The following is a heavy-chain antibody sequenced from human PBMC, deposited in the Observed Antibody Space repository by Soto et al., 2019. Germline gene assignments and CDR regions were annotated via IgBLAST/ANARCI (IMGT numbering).Heavy chain of an antibody. J-gene: IGHJ4*02. CDR1: GLTFSSSA. CDR3: AAPPNRDAYNYGY. CDR2: IVVGSGST. Sequence: ASVKVSCKASGLTFSSSAVQWVRQARGQRLEWIGWIVVGSGSTKYAQQFQERVTITRDMPTSTAYMELSSLRSEDTAVYYCAAPPNRDAYNYGYWGQGTLVTVSS. D-gene: IGHD5-12*01. V-gene: IGHV1-58*01.